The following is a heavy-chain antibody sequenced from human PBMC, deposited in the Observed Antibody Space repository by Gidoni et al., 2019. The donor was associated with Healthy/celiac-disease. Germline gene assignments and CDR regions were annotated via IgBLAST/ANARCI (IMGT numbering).Heavy chain of an antibody. V-gene: IGHV3-21*01. CDR1: GFTFTSYS. CDR2: ISSSSSYI. D-gene: IGHD6-13*01. Sequence: EVQLVESGGGLVKPGGSLRLSCAASGFTFTSYSMNWARQAPGKGLEWVSSISSSSSYIYYADSVKGRFTISRDNAKNSLYLQMNSLRAEDTAVYYCARDGGVQQLSSLIYYYYGMDVWGQGTTVTVSS. J-gene: IGHJ6*02. CDR3: ARDGGVQQLSSLIYYYYGMDV.